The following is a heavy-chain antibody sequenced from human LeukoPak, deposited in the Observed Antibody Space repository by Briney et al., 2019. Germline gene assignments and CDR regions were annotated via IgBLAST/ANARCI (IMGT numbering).Heavy chain of an antibody. D-gene: IGHD3-16*01. Sequence: GGSLRLSCAASGFTFSDHWRHWVRQVPANGLVWVSRIKTDGSWTNDADSVKGRFTISRDNAENTLYLQMNSLRVEDTAVYYCVRGVGGSSYLDYWSQGALVTVSS. CDR2: IKTDGSWT. CDR1: GFTFSDHW. CDR3: VRGVGGSSYLDY. J-gene: IGHJ4*02. V-gene: IGHV3-74*01.